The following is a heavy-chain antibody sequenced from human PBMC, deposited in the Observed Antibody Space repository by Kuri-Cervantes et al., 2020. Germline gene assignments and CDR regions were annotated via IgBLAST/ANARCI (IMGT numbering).Heavy chain of an antibody. D-gene: IGHD3-10*01. CDR2: IWYDGSNK. J-gene: IGHJ6*02. CDR1: GFTFSSYA. Sequence: LSLTCAASGFTFSSYAMHWVRQAPGKGLEWVAVIWYDGSNKYYADSVKGRFTISRDNSKNTLYLQMNSLRAEDTAVYYCARDALYGSGSLYYGMDVWGQGTTVTVSS. V-gene: IGHV3-33*08. CDR3: ARDALYGSGSLYYGMDV.